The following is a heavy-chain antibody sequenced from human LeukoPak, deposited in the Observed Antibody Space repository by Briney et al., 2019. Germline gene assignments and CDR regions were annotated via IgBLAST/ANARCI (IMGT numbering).Heavy chain of an antibody. D-gene: IGHD3-22*01. J-gene: IGHJ4*02. CDR3: ARRRSFWYYYDSSGANLDY. V-gene: IGHV4-34*01. CDR1: VGSFSGYY. Sequence: SETLSLTCAFYVGSFSGYYWSWIRQPPGKGLEWIGEINHSGSTNYNPSLKSRVTISVDTSKNQFSLKLSSVTAADTAVYYCARRRSFWYYYDSSGANLDYWGQRTLVTVSS. CDR2: INHSGST.